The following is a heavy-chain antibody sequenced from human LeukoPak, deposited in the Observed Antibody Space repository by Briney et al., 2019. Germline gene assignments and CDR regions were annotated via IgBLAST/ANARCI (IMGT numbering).Heavy chain of an antibody. CDR1: GFTFTGYW. Sequence: GGSLRLSCAASGFTFTGYWMSWVRQAPGKGLEWVANMNQAGSEKYYVDSVKGRFTISRDNAKNSLSLQMNSLRAEDTAVYYCARDGQPFDSWGQGTLVAVSS. V-gene: IGHV3-7*04. D-gene: IGHD6-13*01. CDR2: MNQAGSEK. CDR3: ARDGQPFDS. J-gene: IGHJ4*02.